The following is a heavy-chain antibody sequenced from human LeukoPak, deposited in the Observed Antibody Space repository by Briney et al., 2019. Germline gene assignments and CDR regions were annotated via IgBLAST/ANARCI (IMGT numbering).Heavy chain of an antibody. V-gene: IGHV3-15*01. CDR3: TTDRYGSGSYYERFDY. D-gene: IGHD3-10*01. J-gene: IGHJ4*02. CDR1: GFTFSSYA. Sequence: GGSLRLSCAASGFTFSSYAMSWVRQAPGKGLEWVGRIKSKTDGGTTDYAAPVKGRFTISRDDSKNTLYLQMNSLKTEDTAVYYCTTDRYGSGSYYERFDYWGQGTLVTVSS. CDR2: IKSKTDGGTT.